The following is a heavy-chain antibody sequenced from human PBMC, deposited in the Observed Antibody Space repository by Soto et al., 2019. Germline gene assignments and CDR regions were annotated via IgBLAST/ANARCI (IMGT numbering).Heavy chain of an antibody. CDR3: ARGPPFGY. CDR1: GGCISSGGYS. J-gene: IGHJ4*02. D-gene: IGHD3-10*01. CDR2: IYHSGST. V-gene: IGHV4-30-2*01. Sequence: TLSLTCAVSGGCISSGGYSWSWIRQPPGKGLEWIGYIYHSGSTYYNPSLKSRVTISVDRSKNQFSLKLSSVTAADTAVYYCARGPPFGYWGQGTLVTVSS.